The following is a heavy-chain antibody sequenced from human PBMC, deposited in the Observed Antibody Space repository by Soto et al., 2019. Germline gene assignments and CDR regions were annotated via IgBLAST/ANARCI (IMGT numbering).Heavy chain of an antibody. Sequence: QVQLVQSGAEVKKPGSSVKVSCKASGGTFSSYTISWVRQAPGQGLEWMGRIIPILGIANYAQKFQGRVTITADKSTSTAYMELSSLSSEDTAVYSCAREDSGSYCYYGMDVWGQGTTVTVSS. D-gene: IGHD3-10*01. CDR2: IIPILGIA. CDR3: AREDSGSYCYYGMDV. J-gene: IGHJ6*02. V-gene: IGHV1-69*02. CDR1: GGTFSSYT.